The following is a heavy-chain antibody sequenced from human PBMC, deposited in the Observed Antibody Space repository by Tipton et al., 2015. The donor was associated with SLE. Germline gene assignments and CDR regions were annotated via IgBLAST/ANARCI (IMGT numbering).Heavy chain of an antibody. CDR3: ARENENWYFDL. Sequence: GSLRLSCAASGFTFSGSAMHWVRQAPGKGLEWVANIKQDGSEKYYVDSVKGRFTISRDNAKNSLYLQMNSLRAEDTAVYYCARENENWYFDLWGRGTLVTVSS. J-gene: IGHJ2*01. CDR2: IKQDGSEK. V-gene: IGHV3-7*01. CDR1: GFTFSGSA. D-gene: IGHD1-1*01.